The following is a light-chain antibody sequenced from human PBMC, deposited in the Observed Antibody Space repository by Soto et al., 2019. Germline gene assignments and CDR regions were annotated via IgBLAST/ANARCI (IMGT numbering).Light chain of an antibody. CDR3: QQSYSTPRT. CDR1: QTISSW. CDR2: AAS. J-gene: IGKJ1*01. V-gene: IGKV1-39*01. Sequence: DIQMTQSPSTLSGSVGERVTITCRASQTISSWLAWYQQKPGKAPKLLIYAASSLQSGVPSRFSGSGSGTEFTLTISSLQPEDFATYYCQQSYSTPRTFGQGTKVDIK.